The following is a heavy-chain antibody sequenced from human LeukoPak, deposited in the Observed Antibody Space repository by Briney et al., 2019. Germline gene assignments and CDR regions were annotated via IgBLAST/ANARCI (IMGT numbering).Heavy chain of an antibody. D-gene: IGHD2/OR15-2a*01. CDR2: IFYGGST. CDR3: ARDAKRFYAANWFDP. J-gene: IGHJ5*02. CDR1: GGSIYSSNSY. V-gene: IGHV4-39*07. Sequence: SETLSLTCTVSGGSIYSSNSYWAWIRQPPGKGLEWIGSIFYGGSTFYNPSLKRRVTISVDTSKNQFSLNLTSVTAADTAVYYCARDAKRFYAANWFDPWGQGTLVTVSS.